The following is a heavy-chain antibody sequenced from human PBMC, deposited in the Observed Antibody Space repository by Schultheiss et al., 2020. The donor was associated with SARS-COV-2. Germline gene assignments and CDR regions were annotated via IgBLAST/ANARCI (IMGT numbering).Heavy chain of an antibody. D-gene: IGHD1-20*01. CDR1: GFTFSSYG. CDR2: IRQDGSEK. Sequence: GGSLRLSCAASGFTFSSYGMHWVRQAPGKGLEWVANIRQDGSEKYYVDSVKGRFTVSRDNAKNSLYLQMNSLRAEDTAVYYCAKGLTGTTSWGQGTLVTVSS. J-gene: IGHJ4*02. V-gene: IGHV3-7*03. CDR3: AKGLTGTTS.